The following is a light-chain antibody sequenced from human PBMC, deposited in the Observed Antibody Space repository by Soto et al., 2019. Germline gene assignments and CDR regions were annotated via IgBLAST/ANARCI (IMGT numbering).Light chain of an antibody. J-gene: IGKJ1*01. CDR1: QSVLYSSNNKNY. CDR2: WAS. Sequence: DIVLTQSPDSLAVSLGERATINCKSSQSVLYSSNNKNYLAWYQQKPGQPPRLLIYWASTRESGVPDRFSGSGSGTDFTLTISSLQAEDVAVYYCQQYSNTPQSFGQGTKVGIK. V-gene: IGKV4-1*01. CDR3: QQYSNTPQS.